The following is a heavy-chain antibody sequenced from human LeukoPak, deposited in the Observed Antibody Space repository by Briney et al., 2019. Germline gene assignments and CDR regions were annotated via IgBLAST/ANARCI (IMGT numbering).Heavy chain of an antibody. V-gene: IGHV5-51*01. Sequence: GESLKVSCKGSGYSFTSYWIGWVRQMPGKSLEWMGIIYPGDSDTRYSPSFQGQVTISADKSISTAYLQWSSLKASDTAMYYCATYYYDSSGYSFLDYWGQGTLVTVSS. CDR1: GYSFTSYW. CDR2: IYPGDSDT. CDR3: ATYYYDSSGYSFLDY. D-gene: IGHD3-22*01. J-gene: IGHJ4*02.